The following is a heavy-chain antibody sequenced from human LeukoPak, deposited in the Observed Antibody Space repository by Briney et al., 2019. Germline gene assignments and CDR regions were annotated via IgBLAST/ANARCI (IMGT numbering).Heavy chain of an antibody. D-gene: IGHD3-22*01. CDR3: ARVKRAKDYYYDGGDYYSPNQIDY. CDR2: IYTSGST. V-gene: IGHV4-61*02. Sequence: PSETLSLTCTVSGNSISSGDNYWSWIRQPAGKGLEWIGRIYTSGSTNYNPSLKSRVTISGGTSKNQFSLRLSSVTAADTAVYYCARVKRAKDYYYDGGDYYSPNQIDYWGQGTLVTVSS. J-gene: IGHJ4*02. CDR1: GNSISSGDNY.